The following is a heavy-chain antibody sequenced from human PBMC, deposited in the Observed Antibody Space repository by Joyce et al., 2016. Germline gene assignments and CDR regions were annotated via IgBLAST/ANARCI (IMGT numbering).Heavy chain of an antibody. Sequence: QVQLVESGGGVVQPGRYLRLSCAASGFTFSSYAIHWVRQAPGKGLEWMAVISYDGSTDDYAGSVQGRFTISRDFSKNTVYLQMNRLRAEDTAVYYCARPPLGVVAAGGFDNWGQGTLVTVSS. CDR2: ISYDGSTD. V-gene: IGHV3-30-3*01. CDR3: ARPPLGVVAAGGFDN. CDR1: GFTFSSYA. J-gene: IGHJ4*02. D-gene: IGHD2-15*01.